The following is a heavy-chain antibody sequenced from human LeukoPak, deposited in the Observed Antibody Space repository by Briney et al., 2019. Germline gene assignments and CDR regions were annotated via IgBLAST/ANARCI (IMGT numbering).Heavy chain of an antibody. Sequence: TPSLTCTVSGGSISSGGYYWSWIRQHPGKGLEWIGYIYYSGSTYYNPSLKSRVTISVDTSKNQFSLKLSSVTAADTAVYYCARVCSGGSCYSEGAFDIGGQGTMVTVSS. J-gene: IGHJ3*02. CDR2: IYYSGST. V-gene: IGHV4-31*03. CDR1: GGSISSGGYY. CDR3: ARVCSGGSCYSEGAFDI. D-gene: IGHD2-15*01.